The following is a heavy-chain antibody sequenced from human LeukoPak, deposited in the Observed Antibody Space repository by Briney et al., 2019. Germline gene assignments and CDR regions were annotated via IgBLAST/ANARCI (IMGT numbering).Heavy chain of an antibody. CDR3: ARRDDHNGRDY. CDR1: GFTFSSYA. Sequence: GGSLRLSCAASGFTFSSYAMHWVRQAPGKGLEWVAVISYDGSNKYYADSVKGRFTISRDNSKNTVYLQMNSLRAEDTAMYYCARRDDHNGRDYWGQGTLVTVSS. D-gene: IGHD5-24*01. CDR2: ISYDGSNK. V-gene: IGHV3-30*14. J-gene: IGHJ4*02.